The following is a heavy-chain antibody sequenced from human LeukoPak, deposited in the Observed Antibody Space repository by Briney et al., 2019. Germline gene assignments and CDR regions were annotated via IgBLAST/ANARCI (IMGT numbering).Heavy chain of an antibody. CDR2: ISGNGQYI. V-gene: IGHV3-21*06. Sequence: GGSLRLSCAAPGFIFSSYAINWVRQAPGKGLEWVSSISGNGQYIFYRDSLKGRFTISRDNAKNSVYLQMDNLRVEDTALYYCARDRLYGDYDSNFDFWGQGTLVAVSS. CDR3: ARDRLYGDYDSNFDF. CDR1: GFIFSSYA. J-gene: IGHJ4*02. D-gene: IGHD4-17*01.